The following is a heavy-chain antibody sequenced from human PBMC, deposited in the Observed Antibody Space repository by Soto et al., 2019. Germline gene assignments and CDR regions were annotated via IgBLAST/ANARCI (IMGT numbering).Heavy chain of an antibody. V-gene: IGHV3-33*01. CDR3: AISRAEVYFDY. CDR1: GFTFGSYG. J-gene: IGHJ4*02. CDR2: IWYDGSNK. Sequence: QVQLVESGGGVVQPGRSLRLSCAASGFTFGSYGMHWVRQAPGKGLEWVTIIWYDGSNKYYADSVKGRFTISRDNSKNAPYLQMNSLRAEDTAVYYCAISRAEVYFDYCGQGTLVTVSS. D-gene: IGHD3-16*02.